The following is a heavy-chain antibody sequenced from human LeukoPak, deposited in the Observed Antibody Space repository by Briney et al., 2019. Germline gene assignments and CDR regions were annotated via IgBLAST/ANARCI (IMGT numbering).Heavy chain of an antibody. V-gene: IGHV3-53*01. CDR2: IYSGGST. CDR1: GFTVSSNY. CDR3: AREGYCSSTSCYTLGDAFDI. D-gene: IGHD2-2*02. J-gene: IGHJ3*02. Sequence: PGRSLRLSCAASGFTVSSNYMSWVRQAPGKGLEWASVIYSGGSTYYADSVKGRFTISRDNSKNTLYLQMNSLRAEDTAVYYCAREGYCSSTSCYTLGDAFDIWGQGTMVTVSS.